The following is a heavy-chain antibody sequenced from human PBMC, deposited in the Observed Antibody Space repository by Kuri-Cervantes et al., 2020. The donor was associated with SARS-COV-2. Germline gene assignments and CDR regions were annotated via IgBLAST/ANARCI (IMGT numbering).Heavy chain of an antibody. CDR3: ARVKEGVAARPLTGEDYYYYMDV. CDR1: GFTFSSYS. Sequence: LSLTCAASGFTFSSYSMNWVRQAPGKGLEWVSSISSSSSYIYYADSVKGRFTISRDNAKNSLYLQMNSLRAEDTAVYYCARVKEGVAARPLTGEDYYYYMDVWGKGTTVTVSS. J-gene: IGHJ6*03. D-gene: IGHD6-6*01. CDR2: ISSSSSYI. V-gene: IGHV3-21*01.